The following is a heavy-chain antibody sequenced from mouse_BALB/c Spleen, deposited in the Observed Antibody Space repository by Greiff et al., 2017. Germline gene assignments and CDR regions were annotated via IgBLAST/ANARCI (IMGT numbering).Heavy chain of an antibody. CDR3: ARQPSYYAMDY. CDR1: GFNIKDTY. J-gene: IGHJ4*01. Sequence: VQLKESGAELVKPGASVKLSCTASGFNIKDTYMHWVKQRPEQGLEWIGRIDPANGNTKYDPKFQGKATITADTSSNTAYLQLSSLTSEDTAVYYCARQPSYYAMDYWGQGTSVTVSS. CDR2: IDPANGNT. V-gene: IGHV14-3*02.